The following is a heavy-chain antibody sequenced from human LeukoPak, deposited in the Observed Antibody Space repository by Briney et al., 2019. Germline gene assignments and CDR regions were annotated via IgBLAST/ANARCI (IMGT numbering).Heavy chain of an antibody. CDR3: ASVRGHSSADGMDV. V-gene: IGHV3-30-3*01. CDR1: GFTFSRYA. CDR2: WSYDGSDK. Sequence: GGSLGLSWAALGFTFSRYAMHGSRKAPARGWGGGAGWSYDGSDKFHADSVKGRFTISRDNSKNTLHLQMNSLRGEDMAVYYCASVRGHSSADGMDVWGQGTTVTVSS. D-gene: IGHD3-22*01. J-gene: IGHJ6*02.